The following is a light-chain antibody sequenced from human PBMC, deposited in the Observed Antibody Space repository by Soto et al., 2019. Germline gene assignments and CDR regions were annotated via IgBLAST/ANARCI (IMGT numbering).Light chain of an antibody. Sequence: QSALTQPASVSGSPGQSITISCTGTSSDVGDYNYVSWYQQHPGKAPKVMIYDVSNRPSGVSNRFSGSKSGNTASLTISGLQAGDGADYYCSSYTSSSTLVFGTGTKVTV. CDR3: SSYTSSSTLV. J-gene: IGLJ1*01. V-gene: IGLV2-14*01. CDR2: DVS. CDR1: SSDVGDYNY.